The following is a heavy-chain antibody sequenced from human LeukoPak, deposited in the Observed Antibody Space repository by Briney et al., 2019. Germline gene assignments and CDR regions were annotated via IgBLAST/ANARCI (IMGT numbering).Heavy chain of an antibody. V-gene: IGHV3-66*03. CDR2: IYSRGST. J-gene: IGHJ5*02. D-gene: IGHD3-22*01. CDR1: GFTVSNNY. CDR3: ARDYYGP. Sequence: GGSLRLSCAASGFTVSNNYMRWVRQAPGKGLEWVSSIYSRGSTSYVDSVKGRFTISRDNSKNTLFLQMNSLRVEDTAVCYCARDYYGPWGQGTLVTVS.